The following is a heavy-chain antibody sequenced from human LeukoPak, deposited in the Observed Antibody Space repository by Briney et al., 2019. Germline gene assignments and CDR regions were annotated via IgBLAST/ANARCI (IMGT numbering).Heavy chain of an antibody. Sequence: GGSLRLSCAASGFTFSSYAMHWVRQAPGKGLEWVAVISYDGSNKYYADSVKGRFTISRDNSKNTLYLQMNSPRAEDTAVYYCARAPTYSSSWLFDYWGQGTLVTVSS. CDR3: ARAPTYSSSWLFDY. CDR1: GFTFSSYA. V-gene: IGHV3-30-3*01. CDR2: ISYDGSNK. D-gene: IGHD6-13*01. J-gene: IGHJ4*02.